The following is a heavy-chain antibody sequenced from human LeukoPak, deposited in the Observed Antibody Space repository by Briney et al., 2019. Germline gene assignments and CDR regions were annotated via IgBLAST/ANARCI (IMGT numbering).Heavy chain of an antibody. CDR3: ARDPDTDCSSTSCDWPRFDP. J-gene: IGHJ5*02. V-gene: IGHV1-8*03. D-gene: IGHD2-2*01. Sequence: ASVNVSCKASGYTFTSYDINWVRQATGQGLEWMGWMNPNSGNTGYAQKFQGRVTITRNTSISTAYMELRSLRSDDTAVYYCARDPDTDCSSTSCDWPRFDPWGQGTLVTVSS. CDR2: MNPNSGNT. CDR1: GYTFTSYD.